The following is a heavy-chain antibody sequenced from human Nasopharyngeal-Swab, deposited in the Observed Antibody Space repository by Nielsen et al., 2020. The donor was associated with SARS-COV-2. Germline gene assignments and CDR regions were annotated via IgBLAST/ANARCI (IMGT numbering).Heavy chain of an antibody. J-gene: IGHJ5*02. CDR1: GFTFSSYG. CDR3: AKAHGSGRKENWFDP. D-gene: IGHD3-10*01. V-gene: IGHV3-30*18. CDR2: ISYDGSNK. Sequence: GGSLRLSCAASGFTFSSYGMHWVRQAPGKGLEWVAVISYDGSNKYYADSVKGRSTISRDNSKNTLYLQMNSLRAEDTAVYYCAKAHGSGRKENWFDPWGQGTLVTVSS.